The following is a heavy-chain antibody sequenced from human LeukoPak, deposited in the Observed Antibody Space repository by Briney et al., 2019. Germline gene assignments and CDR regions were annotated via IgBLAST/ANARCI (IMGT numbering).Heavy chain of an antibody. J-gene: IGHJ6*02. D-gene: IGHD4-17*01. V-gene: IGHV1-69*01. CDR1: GGTFSSYG. Sequence: SVKVSCKASGGTFSSYGISWVRQAPGQGLEWMGGTIPIVGTASFAQKFQGRVTITADESTSTAYMELSSLRPGDTAVYYCAKAGGMTTVPDYFHYYGMHVWGQGTTVTVSS. CDR2: TIPIVGTA. CDR3: AKAGGMTTVPDYFHYYGMHV.